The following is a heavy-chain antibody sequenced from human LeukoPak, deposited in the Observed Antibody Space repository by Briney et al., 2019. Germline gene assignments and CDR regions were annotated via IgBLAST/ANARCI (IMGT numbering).Heavy chain of an antibody. CDR2: IRSKAFGGTS. Sequence: GRSLRLSCAASGFTFGDYAMSWFRQAPGKGLEWVGFIRSKAFGGTSEYAASLKGRFTISRDDSRSIAYLQMNSLKTEDTAVYYCTRFLYYYDSSRYYYSDYWGQGTLVTVSS. J-gene: IGHJ4*02. CDR1: GFTFGDYA. CDR3: TRFLYYYDSSRYYYSDY. D-gene: IGHD3-22*01. V-gene: IGHV3-49*03.